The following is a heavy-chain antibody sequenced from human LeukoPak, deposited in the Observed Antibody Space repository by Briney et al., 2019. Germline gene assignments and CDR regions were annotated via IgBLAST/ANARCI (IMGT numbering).Heavy chain of an antibody. J-gene: IGHJ3*02. CDR2: IYYSGST. Sequence: SETLSLTCTVSGASISSSSYYWGWIRQPPGKGLEWIGSIYYSGSTYYNPSLKSRVTISVDTSKNQFSLKLSSVTAADTAVYYCARRGFGQGAFDIWGQGTMVTVSS. CDR3: ARRGFGQGAFDI. V-gene: IGHV4-39*01. CDR1: GASISSSSYY. D-gene: IGHD3-10*01.